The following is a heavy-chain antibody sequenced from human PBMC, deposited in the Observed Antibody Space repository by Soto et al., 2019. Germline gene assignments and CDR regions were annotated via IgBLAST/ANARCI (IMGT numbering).Heavy chain of an antibody. CDR1: DFNFSYYE. CDR3: ARGVLLRFFDF. J-gene: IGHJ4*02. D-gene: IGHD3-3*01. V-gene: IGHV3-48*03. Sequence: GFMSLCFSSSDFNFSYYELNWVRQAPGKGLEWVSYISSRGLTAYYSASVRGRFTISRDNAKNSVSLQMTTLRAEDTAIYYCARGVLLRFFDFWGQGALVTVSS. CDR2: ISSRGLTA.